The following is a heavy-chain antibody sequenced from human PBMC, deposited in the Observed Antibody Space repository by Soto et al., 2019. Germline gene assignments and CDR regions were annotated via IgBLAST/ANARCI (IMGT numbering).Heavy chain of an antibody. V-gene: IGHV4-59*12. Sequence: SETLSLTCTVSGGSISSYYWSWIRQPPGKGLEWIGYIYYSGSTNYNPSLKSRVTISVDTSKNQFSLKLSSVTAADTAVYYCARGDEYSSSWYYSRYGMDVSGQGTTVTVSS. CDR1: GGSISSYY. CDR2: IYYSGST. CDR3: ARGDEYSSSWYYSRYGMDV. J-gene: IGHJ6*02. D-gene: IGHD6-13*01.